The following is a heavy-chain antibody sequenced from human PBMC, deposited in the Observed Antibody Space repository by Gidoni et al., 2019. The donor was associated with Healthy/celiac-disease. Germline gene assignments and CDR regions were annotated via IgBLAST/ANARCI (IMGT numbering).Heavy chain of an antibody. CDR1: GGTFSSYA. CDR2: IIPILGIA. Sequence: QVQLVQSGAEVKKPGSSVKVSCKASGGTFSSYAIRWVRQAPGQGLEWLGRIIPILGIANYAQKFQGRVTITADKSTSTAYMELSSLRSEDTAVYYCAKEGREYYYDSSGYVQGDAFDIWGQGTMVTVSS. CDR3: AKEGREYYYDSSGYVQGDAFDI. D-gene: IGHD3-22*01. J-gene: IGHJ3*02. V-gene: IGHV1-69*04.